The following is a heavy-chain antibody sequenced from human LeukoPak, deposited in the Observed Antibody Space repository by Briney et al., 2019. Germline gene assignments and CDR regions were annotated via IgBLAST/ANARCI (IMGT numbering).Heavy chain of an antibody. J-gene: IGHJ4*02. Sequence: GASVKVSCKASGYTFTGYYMHWVRQAPGQGLEWMGWINPNSGGTNYAQKFQGWVTMTRDTSISTAYMELNSLRAEDTAVYYCAKVTMIRGIISSIDSWGQGTQVTVPS. D-gene: IGHD3-10*01. V-gene: IGHV1-2*04. CDR3: AKVTMIRGIISSIDS. CDR2: INPNSGGT. CDR1: GYTFTGYY.